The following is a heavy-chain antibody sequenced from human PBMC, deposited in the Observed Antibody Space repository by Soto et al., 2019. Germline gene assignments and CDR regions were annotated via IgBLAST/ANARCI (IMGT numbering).Heavy chain of an antibody. J-gene: IGHJ3*02. V-gene: IGHV3-11*05. D-gene: IGHD3-9*01. Sequence: SGGSLRLSCAASGFTFSDYYMSWIRQAPGKELEWVSYISSSSSYTNYADSVKGQFTISRDNAKNSLYLQMNSLRAEDTAVYYCARDADILTGSDAFDIWGQGTMVTVSS. CDR1: GFTFSDYY. CDR3: ARDADILTGSDAFDI. CDR2: ISSSSSYT.